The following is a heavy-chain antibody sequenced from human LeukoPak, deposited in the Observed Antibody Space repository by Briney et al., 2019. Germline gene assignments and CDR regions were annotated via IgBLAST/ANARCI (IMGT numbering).Heavy chain of an antibody. CDR1: GGSFSGYY. CDR3: AREKRTEAYYDFWSGTIRGFYFDY. CDR2: INHSGST. V-gene: IGHV4-34*01. J-gene: IGHJ4*02. Sequence: PSETLSLTCAVYGGSFSGYYWSWIRQPPGKGLEWIGEINHSGSTNYNPSLKSRVTISVDTSKNQFSLKLSSVTAADTAVYYCAREKRTEAYYDFWSGTIRGFYFDYWGQGTLVTVSS. D-gene: IGHD3-3*01.